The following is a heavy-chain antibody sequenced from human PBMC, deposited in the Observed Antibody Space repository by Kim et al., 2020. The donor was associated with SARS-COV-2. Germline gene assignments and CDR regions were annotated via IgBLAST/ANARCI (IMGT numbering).Heavy chain of an antibody. J-gene: IGHJ4*02. CDR3: ARGYTAMDL. V-gene: IGHV3-74*01. D-gene: IGHD5-18*01. Sequence: NKADTVKGRFTTSRDNAKNTVYMQMNSLPVEDTAVYYCARGYTAMDLWGQGTLVTVSS.